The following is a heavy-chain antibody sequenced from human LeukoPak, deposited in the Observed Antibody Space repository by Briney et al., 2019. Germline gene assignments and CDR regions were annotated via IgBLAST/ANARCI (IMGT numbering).Heavy chain of an antibody. CDR3: AAEHEKVDYRSTWFDP. V-gene: IGHV1-24*01. CDR1: GYTLTELS. CDR2: FDPEDGET. D-gene: IGHD4/OR15-4a*01. Sequence: ASVKVSCKVSGYTLTELSMHWVRRAPGKGLEWMGGFDPEDGETIYAQKFQGRVTMTEDTSTDTAYMELSSLTSEDTAVYYCAAEHEKVDYRSTWFDPWGQGTLVTVSS. J-gene: IGHJ5*02.